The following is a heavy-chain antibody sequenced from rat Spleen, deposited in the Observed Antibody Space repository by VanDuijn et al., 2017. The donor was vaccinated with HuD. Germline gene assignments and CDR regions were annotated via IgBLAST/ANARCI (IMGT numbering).Heavy chain of an antibody. CDR3: TRDANYGGSPFYY. J-gene: IGHJ2*01. Sequence: EVQLVESGGGLVQTGRWLKLSCAGAGFTGNNYRVAWVREAPMRVLDCVASIGVGGGNTYYRDSVKGRFTIARDSAKSTLSLQMNSLRSGDTATYYCTRDANYGGSPFYYWGQGVMVTVSS. CDR1: GFTGNNYR. CDR2: IGVGGGNT. V-gene: IGHV5S23*01. D-gene: IGHD1-11*01.